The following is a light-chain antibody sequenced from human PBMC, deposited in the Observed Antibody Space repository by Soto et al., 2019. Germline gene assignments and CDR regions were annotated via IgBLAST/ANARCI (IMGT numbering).Light chain of an antibody. J-gene: IGKJ4*01. CDR2: AAS. CDR1: QGISSS. Sequence: DFPLTQSPTFLSASVGDRVTITCRASQGISSSLAWYQQKPGKAPKILIYAASTLQSGVPSRFSGSGSGTEFTLTISSLQPEDFGTYYCQQLNNYPLTFGGGTKVEIK. V-gene: IGKV1-9*01. CDR3: QQLNNYPLT.